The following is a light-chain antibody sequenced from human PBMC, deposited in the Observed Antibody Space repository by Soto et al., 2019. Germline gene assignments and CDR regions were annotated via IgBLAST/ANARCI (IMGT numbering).Light chain of an antibody. CDR1: SSDVGSYNR. J-gene: IGLJ1*01. CDR3: NSYTSSSTYV. Sequence: QSALTQPPSVSGSPGQSVTISCTGTSSDVGSYNRVSWYQQPPGTAPKLMIYEVSNRPSRVPDRFSGSKSGNTASLTISGLQAEDEADYYCNSYTSSSTYVFGTGTKLTVL. V-gene: IGLV2-18*02. CDR2: EVS.